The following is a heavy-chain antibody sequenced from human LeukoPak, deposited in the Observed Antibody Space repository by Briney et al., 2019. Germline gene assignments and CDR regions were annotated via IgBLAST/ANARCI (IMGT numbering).Heavy chain of an antibody. CDR2: IYDSGRA. CDR1: GGSISTGGYS. D-gene: IGHD3-16*01. V-gene: IGHV4-30-4*07. CDR3: VRDIYDDNN. J-gene: IGHJ4*02. Sequence: PSETLCLTCAVSGGSISTGGYSWSWIRQPPGKALEWIGYIYDSGRAYYNPSLKSRVTISMDTSSNHFSLKLRSVTAADTAVYYCVRDIYDDNNWGQGTLVTASS.